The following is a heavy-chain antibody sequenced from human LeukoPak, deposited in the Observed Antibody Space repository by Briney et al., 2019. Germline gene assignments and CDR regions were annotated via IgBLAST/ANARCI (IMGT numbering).Heavy chain of an antibody. Sequence: GGSLRLSCAASGFTFSNYGMHWVRQAPGKGLEWVAFIRYDGSNKYYADSVKGRFTISRDNSKDTLYLQMNSLRAEDTAVYYCAKVARGQLFYFDYWGQGTLVTVSS. CDR3: AKVARGQLFYFDY. J-gene: IGHJ4*02. V-gene: IGHV3-30*02. D-gene: IGHD1-1*01. CDR1: GFTFSNYG. CDR2: IRYDGSNK.